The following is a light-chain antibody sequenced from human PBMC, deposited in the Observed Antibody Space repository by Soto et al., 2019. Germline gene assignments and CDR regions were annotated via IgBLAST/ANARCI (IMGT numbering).Light chain of an antibody. V-gene: IGLV2-8*01. Sequence: QSVLTQPPSASGSPGQSVTISCTGTCSDVGGYNYVSWYQQHPGKAPKLMIYGVTKRPSGVPDRFSGSKSGNAASLTVSGLQAEDEAYHYCGSYAGSNNYVFGTGTQLTVL. CDR1: CSDVGGYNY. CDR3: GSYAGSNNYV. J-gene: IGLJ1*01. CDR2: GVT.